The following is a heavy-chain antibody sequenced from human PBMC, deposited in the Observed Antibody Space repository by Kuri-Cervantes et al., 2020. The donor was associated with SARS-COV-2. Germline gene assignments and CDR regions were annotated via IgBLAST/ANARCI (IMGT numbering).Heavy chain of an antibody. CDR1: GGSFSGYY. V-gene: IGHV4-34*01. CDR3: ARDGYGGATRY. CDR2: INHSGST. J-gene: IGHJ4*02. D-gene: IGHD1-26*01. Sequence: ESLKISCAVYGGSFSGYYWSWIRQPPGKGLEWIGEINHSGSTNYNPSLKSRVTISVDTSKNQFSLKLSSVTAADTAVYYCARDGYGGATRYWGQGTLVTVSS.